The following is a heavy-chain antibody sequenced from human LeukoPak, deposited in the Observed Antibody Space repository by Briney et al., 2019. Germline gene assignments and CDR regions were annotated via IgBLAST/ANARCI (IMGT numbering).Heavy chain of an antibody. CDR3: ARDQAEGLPAFDY. J-gene: IGHJ4*01. V-gene: IGHV3-48*03. Sequence: GGSLRLSCAASGFTFSSYEMNWVRQAPGKGLEWVSYISSSGSTIYYADSVKGRFTISRDNAKNSLYLQMNSLRAEDTAVYYCARDQAEGLPAFDYWGHGTLVTVSS. CDR1: GFTFSSYE. CDR2: ISSSGSTI.